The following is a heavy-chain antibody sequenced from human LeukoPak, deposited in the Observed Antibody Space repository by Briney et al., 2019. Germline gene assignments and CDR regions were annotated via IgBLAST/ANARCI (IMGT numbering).Heavy chain of an antibody. CDR1: GFTFSSYA. J-gene: IGHJ5*02. Sequence: PGGSLRLSCAASGFTFSSYAMHWVRQAPGKGLEWVAVISYDGSNKYYADSVRGRFTISRDNSKNTLYLQMNSLRAEDTAVYYCARELYYYDSSGAFDPWGQGTLVTVSS. CDR2: ISYDGSNK. D-gene: IGHD3-22*01. V-gene: IGHV3-30-3*01. CDR3: ARELYYYDSSGAFDP.